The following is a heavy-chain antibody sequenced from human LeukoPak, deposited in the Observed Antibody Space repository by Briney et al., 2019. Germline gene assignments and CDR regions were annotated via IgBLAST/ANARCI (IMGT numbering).Heavy chain of an antibody. V-gene: IGHV4-59*01. CDR3: ASTTVVSENDAFDI. Sequence: SETLSLTCTVSGGSISSYYWSWIRQPPGKGLEWIGYIYYSGSTNYNPSLKSRVTISVDTSKNQFSLKLSSVTAADTAVYYCASTTVVSENDAFDIWGQGTMVTVPS. D-gene: IGHD4-23*01. J-gene: IGHJ3*02. CDR1: GGSISSYY. CDR2: IYYSGST.